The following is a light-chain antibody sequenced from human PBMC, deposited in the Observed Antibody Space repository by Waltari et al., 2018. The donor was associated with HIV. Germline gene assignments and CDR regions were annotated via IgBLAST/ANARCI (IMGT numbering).Light chain of an antibody. Sequence: VMTQSPDTVSASQWDRVTLSCRASQSIRTNLAWYQQRPGQPPRLLISGASTRATGVPFRFSGSGSGTDFTLTISSLEPEDFAVYYCQQYSDWPRYTFGQGTKVDMK. CDR2: GAS. CDR3: QQYSDWPRYT. CDR1: QSIRTN. V-gene: IGKV3-15*01. J-gene: IGKJ2*01.